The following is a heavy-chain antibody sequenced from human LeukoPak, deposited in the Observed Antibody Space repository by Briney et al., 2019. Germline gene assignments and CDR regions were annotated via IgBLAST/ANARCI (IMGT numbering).Heavy chain of an antibody. D-gene: IGHD3-22*01. V-gene: IGHV7-4-1*02. Sequence: ASVKVSCKGSGYTFTKYAISWVRQAPGQGLEYMGWIDTNTGNPTYAQGFTGRFVFPLDTTVSTAYLQISSLKAEDSAIYFCANCYDSSGFFACWGQGTLVTVSS. CDR3: ANCYDSSGFFAC. J-gene: IGHJ4*02. CDR2: IDTNTGNP. CDR1: GYTFTKYA.